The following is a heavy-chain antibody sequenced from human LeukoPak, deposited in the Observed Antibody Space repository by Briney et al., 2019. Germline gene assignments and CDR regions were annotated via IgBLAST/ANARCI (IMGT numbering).Heavy chain of an antibody. D-gene: IGHD3-9*01. J-gene: IGHJ4*02. CDR2: INHSGST. CDR3: ARDILTGYYQD. V-gene: IGHV4-34*01. CDR1: GGSFSGYY. Sequence: PSETLSLTCAVYGGSFSGYYWSWIRQPPGKGLEWIGEINHSGSTNYNPSLKSRVTISVDTSKNQFSLKLSSVTAADTAVYYCARDILTGYYQDWGQGTLVIVSS.